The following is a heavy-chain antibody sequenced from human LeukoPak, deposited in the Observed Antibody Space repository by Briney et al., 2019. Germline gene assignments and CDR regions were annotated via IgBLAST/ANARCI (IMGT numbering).Heavy chain of an antibody. J-gene: IGHJ4*02. CDR1: GFTFSSYS. V-gene: IGHV3-23*01. D-gene: IGHD1-26*01. Sequence: GGSLRLSCAASGFTFSSYSMNWVRQAPGKGLEWVSAISIGGDSTYYAESVKGRFTISRDNSKNTLYLRMNSLSAEDTAVYYCAKDDQKYRGSHYGDFDYWGQGTLVTVSP. CDR3: AKDDQKYRGSHYGDFDY. CDR2: ISIGGDST.